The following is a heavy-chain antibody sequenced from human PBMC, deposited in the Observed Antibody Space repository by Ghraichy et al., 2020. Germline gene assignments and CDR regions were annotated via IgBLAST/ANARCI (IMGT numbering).Heavy chain of an antibody. CDR2: INPNSGGT. V-gene: IGHV1-2*06. Sequence: ASVKVSCKASGYKFTDYFMDWVRQAPGQGLEWMGRINPNSGGTNYAQKFLGRITMTRDTSVSTVYMDLSRLRSDDTAVYYCAKVAHYGDNDVQTPVFEYWGQGALVTVSS. CDR1: GYKFTDYF. J-gene: IGHJ4*02. D-gene: IGHD4/OR15-4a*01. CDR3: AKVAHYGDNDVQTPVFEY.